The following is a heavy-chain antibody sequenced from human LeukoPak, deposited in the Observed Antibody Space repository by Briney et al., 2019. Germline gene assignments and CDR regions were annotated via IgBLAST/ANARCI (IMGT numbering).Heavy chain of an antibody. D-gene: IGHD3-22*01. CDR3: ARHYYDNSGLAYYFDY. V-gene: IGHV4-39*01. CDR1: GGSINSDNSY. Sequence: SETLSLTCTVSGGSINSDNSYWSWIRQPAGKGLEWIGSVRYSGETYYNPSLKSRVTMSVDTSKNHFSLRLTSVTAGDTDVYSCARHYYDNSGLAYYFDYWGQGTLVTVPS. CDR2: VRYSGET. J-gene: IGHJ4*02.